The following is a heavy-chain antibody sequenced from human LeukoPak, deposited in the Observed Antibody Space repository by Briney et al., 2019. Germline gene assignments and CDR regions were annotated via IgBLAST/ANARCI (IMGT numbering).Heavy chain of an antibody. J-gene: IGHJ4*02. CDR1: GGSFSGYY. CDR3: ASPADYVWG. D-gene: IGHD3-16*01. CDR2: INHSGST. Sequence: PSETLSLTCAVYGGSFSGYYWSWIRRPPGKGLEWIGEINHSGSTNYNPSLKSRVTISVDTSKNQFSLKLSSVTAADTAVYYCASPADYVWGWGQGTLVTVSS. V-gene: IGHV4-34*01.